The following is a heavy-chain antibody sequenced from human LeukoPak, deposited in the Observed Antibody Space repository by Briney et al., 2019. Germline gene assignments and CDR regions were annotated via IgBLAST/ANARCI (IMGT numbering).Heavy chain of an antibody. CDR1: GFTFSSYA. CDR3: ARGGPRQWLARNWFDP. J-gene: IGHJ5*02. CDR2: INHSGST. D-gene: IGHD6-19*01. Sequence: PGGSLRLSCAASGFTFSSYAMSWVRQPPGKGLEWIGEINHSGSTNYNPSLKSRVTISVDTSKNQFSLKLSSVTAADTAVYYCARGGPRQWLARNWFDPWGQGTLVTVSS. V-gene: IGHV4-34*01.